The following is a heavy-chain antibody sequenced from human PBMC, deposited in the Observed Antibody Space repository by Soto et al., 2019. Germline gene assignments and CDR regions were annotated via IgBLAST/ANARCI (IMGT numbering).Heavy chain of an antibody. V-gene: IGHV1-18*01. CDR1: GYTFTTFG. CDR3: ARTPIDRTSTRCYTRNDYYYYYGMDV. CDR2: ISANNGNT. Sequence: GASVKVSCKASGYTFTTFGISWVRQAPGQGLEWVGWISANNGNTKYSQKFQGRVSLTTETSASTAYMELRSLRSDDTAVYYCARTPIDRTSTRCYTRNDYYYYYGMDVWGQGPTVTVS. J-gene: IGHJ6*02. D-gene: IGHD2-2*01.